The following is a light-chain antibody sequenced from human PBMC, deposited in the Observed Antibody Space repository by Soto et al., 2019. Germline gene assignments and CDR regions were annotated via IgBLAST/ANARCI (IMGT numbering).Light chain of an antibody. V-gene: IGKV1-5*01. CDR1: QRISEW. Sequence: DMQMTPSPSPLPAAVGYRVTIHLRASQRISEWLAWYQQKPGKAPKLLIYDASSLQTGVPSRFSGSGSGTEFTLTISSLQPDDFATYYCHQYNNYPWTFGQGTKVDIK. CDR2: DAS. CDR3: HQYNNYPWT. J-gene: IGKJ1*01.